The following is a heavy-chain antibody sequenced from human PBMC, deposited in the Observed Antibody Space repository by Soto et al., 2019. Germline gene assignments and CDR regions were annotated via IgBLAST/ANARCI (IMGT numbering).Heavy chain of an antibody. CDR2: IWYDGSNK. D-gene: IGHD1-26*01. CDR3: ARDFQDPFVGYYYGMDV. J-gene: IGHJ6*02. CDR1: GFTFSSYG. Sequence: PGGSLRLSCAASGFTFSSYGMHWVRQAPGKGLEWVAVIWYDGSNKYYADSVKGRFTISRDNSKNTLYLQMNSLRAEDTAVYYCARDFQDPFVGYYYGMDVWGQGTTVTVSS. V-gene: IGHV3-33*01.